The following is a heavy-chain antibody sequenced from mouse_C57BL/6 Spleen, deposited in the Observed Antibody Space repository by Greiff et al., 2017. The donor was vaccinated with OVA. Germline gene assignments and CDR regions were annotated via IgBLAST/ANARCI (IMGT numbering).Heavy chain of an antibody. CDR2: IDPETGGT. CDR1: GYTFTDYE. Sequence: VQVVESGAELVRPGASVTLSCKASGYTFTDYEMHWVKQTPVHGLEWIGAIDPETGGTAYNQKFKGKAILTADKSASTAYMERRSLTSEDAAVYYCTRRGTSAWFAYWGQGTLVTVSA. J-gene: IGHJ3*01. V-gene: IGHV1-15*01. CDR3: TRRGTSAWFAY.